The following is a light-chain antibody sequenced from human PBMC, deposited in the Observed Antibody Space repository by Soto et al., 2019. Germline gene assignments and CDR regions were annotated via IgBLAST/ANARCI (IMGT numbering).Light chain of an antibody. V-gene: IGKV3-11*01. CDR3: QQRTNWPPFT. J-gene: IGKJ3*01. CDR1: QSVSNY. Sequence: EIVLTQSPATLSLSPGERATLSCRASQSVSNYLAWYQQKPGQAPRLLIYDASNRATGIPARFSGSGSGTDFTLTISSLDSEDFAVYYCQQRTNWPPFTFGPGTKVDIK. CDR2: DAS.